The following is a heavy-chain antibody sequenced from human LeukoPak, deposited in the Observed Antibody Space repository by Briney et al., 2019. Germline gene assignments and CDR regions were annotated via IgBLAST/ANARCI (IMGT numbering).Heavy chain of an antibody. Sequence: GGTLRLSCAASGFTFSSYGMNWVRQAPGKGLEWVSSISSSSSYIYYADSVKGRFTISRDNAKNSLYLQMNSLRAEDTAVYYCARDGGMTTVTIFDYWGQGTLVTVSS. CDR3: ARDGGMTTVTIFDY. CDR1: GFTFSSYG. V-gene: IGHV3-21*01. CDR2: ISSSSSYI. D-gene: IGHD4-17*01. J-gene: IGHJ4*02.